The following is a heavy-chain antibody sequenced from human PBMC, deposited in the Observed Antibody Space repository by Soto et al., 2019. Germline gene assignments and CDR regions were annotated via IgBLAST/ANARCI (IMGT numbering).Heavy chain of an antibody. CDR3: ASLTGTTRYYYGMDL. CDR1: GYTFTSYD. CDR2: MNPNSGNT. Sequence: ASVKVSCKASGYTFTSYDINWVRQATGQGLEWMGWMNPNSGNTGYAQKFQGRVTMTRNTSISTAYMELSSLRSEDTAVYYCASLTGTTRYYYGMDLCGEGTTVTVSS. J-gene: IGHJ6*04. V-gene: IGHV1-8*01. D-gene: IGHD1-7*01.